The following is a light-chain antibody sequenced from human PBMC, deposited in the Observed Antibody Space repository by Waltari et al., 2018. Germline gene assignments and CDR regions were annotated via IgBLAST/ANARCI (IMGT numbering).Light chain of an antibody. V-gene: IGLV2-23*01. CDR2: ADS. CDR3: CSYAGSSTVK. CDR1: RRDAGSYHL. Sequence: QSALTQPASVSGSPGQSIPISCPGTRRDAGSYHLVSWYQQHPGKAPRLMIYADSNRPSGSSNRFSGSKSGNTASLTISGLQAEDEAAYYCCSYAGSSTVKFGEGTYLTVL. J-gene: IGLJ2*01.